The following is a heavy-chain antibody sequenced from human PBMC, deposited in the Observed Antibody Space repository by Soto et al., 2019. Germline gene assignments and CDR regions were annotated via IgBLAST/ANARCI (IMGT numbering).Heavy chain of an antibody. D-gene: IGHD3-16*02. V-gene: IGHV3-48*02. J-gene: IGHJ4*02. Sequence: EVQLVESGGGLVQPGGSLRLSCAASGFTFSSYSMNWVRQAPGKGLEWVSYISSSSSTIYYADSVKGRFTISRDNAKNSLYLQMNSLRDEDTAVYYCAKDAGASYYVYVWGSYRDQYYFDYWGQGTLVTVSS. CDR1: GFTFSSYS. CDR2: ISSSSSTI. CDR3: AKDAGASYYVYVWGSYRDQYYFDY.